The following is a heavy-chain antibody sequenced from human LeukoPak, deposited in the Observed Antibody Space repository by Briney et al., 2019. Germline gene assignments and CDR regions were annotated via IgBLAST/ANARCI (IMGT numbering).Heavy chain of an antibody. CDR3: VYSSGWYYFDY. CDR2: IYYSGST. CDR1: GGSISSSSYY. V-gene: IGHV4-39*01. J-gene: IGHJ4*02. D-gene: IGHD6-19*01. Sequence: PSETLSLTCAVCGGSISSSSYYWGWIRQPPGKGLEWTGSIYYSGSTYHNPSLKSRVTISVDTSKNQFSLKLSSVTAADTAVYYCVYSSGWYYFDYWGQGTLVTVSS.